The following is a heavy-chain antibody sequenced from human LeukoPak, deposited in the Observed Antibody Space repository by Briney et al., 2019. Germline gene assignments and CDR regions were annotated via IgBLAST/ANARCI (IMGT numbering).Heavy chain of an antibody. Sequence: ASVKVSCKASGYTFTAYYMHWVRQAPGQGLEWMGWINPNNDDTNYAQKFQGRVTMTRDTSTSTAYMELSRLTSDDTAVYYCARDSNYDILTASGYDIWGQGTMVTVSS. CDR3: ARDSNYDILTASGYDI. CDR2: INPNNDDT. V-gene: IGHV1-2*02. J-gene: IGHJ3*02. D-gene: IGHD3-9*01. CDR1: GYTFTAYY.